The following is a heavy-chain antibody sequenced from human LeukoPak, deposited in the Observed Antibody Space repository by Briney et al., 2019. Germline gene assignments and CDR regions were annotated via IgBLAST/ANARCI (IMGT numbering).Heavy chain of an antibody. CDR1: GFTFNNYN. J-gene: IGHJ4*02. CDR3: ARDEGWIQLFF. V-gene: IGHV3-21*04. Sequence: GGSLRLSCAASGFTFNNYNINWVRQAPGKGLEWVSGLTANSRSAYYADSVKGRFTISRDNSENMVYLQMNSLRAEDTAMYYCARDEGWIQLFFRGQGTLVTASS. D-gene: IGHD5-18*01. CDR2: LTANSRSA.